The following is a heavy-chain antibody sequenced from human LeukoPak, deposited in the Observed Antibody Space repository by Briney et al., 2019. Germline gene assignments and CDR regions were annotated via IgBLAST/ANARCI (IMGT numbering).Heavy chain of an antibody. V-gene: IGHV3-7*01. J-gene: IGHJ4*02. CDR1: GFTSSSYW. Sequence: GGSLRLSCAASGFTSSSYWMSWVRQAPGKGLEWVANIKQDGSEKYYVDSVKGRFTISRDNAKNSLYLQMNSLRAEDTAVYYCARDLRYDYVWGSYRQGFDYWGQGTLVTVSS. CDR3: ARDLRYDYVWGSYRQGFDY. CDR2: IKQDGSEK. D-gene: IGHD3-16*02.